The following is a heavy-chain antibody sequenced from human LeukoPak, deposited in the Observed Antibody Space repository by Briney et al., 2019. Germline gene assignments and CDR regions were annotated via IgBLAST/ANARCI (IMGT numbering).Heavy chain of an antibody. CDR2: INSVGSST. J-gene: IGHJ4*02. D-gene: IGHD6-19*01. Sequence: PGGSLRLSCAASGFTFSSFWMHWVRQAPGKGLVWVSRINSVGSSTSYADSVKGRFTISRDNAKNTLYLQMNSLRAEDTAVYYCARERTRGWDAFDFWGQGTLVTVSS. V-gene: IGHV3-74*01. CDR3: ARERTRGWDAFDF. CDR1: GFTFSSFW.